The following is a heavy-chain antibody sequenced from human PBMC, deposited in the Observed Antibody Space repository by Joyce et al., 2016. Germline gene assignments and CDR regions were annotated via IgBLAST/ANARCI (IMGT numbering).Heavy chain of an antibody. J-gene: IGHJ3*01. Sequence: EVQLVESGGGLVQPGGSLQLSCAASGFSFSDSCIHWVRQGSGKGREWVGRITNRANNFATAYAASVKGRLTASLDDSENTAYLQMNSLTTEDTATYYCTRLGAGFTTFDVWGQGTMVTVSS. D-gene: IGHD2-2*01. V-gene: IGHV3-73*02. CDR3: TRLGAGFTTFDV. CDR1: GFSFSDSC. CDR2: ITNRANNFAT.